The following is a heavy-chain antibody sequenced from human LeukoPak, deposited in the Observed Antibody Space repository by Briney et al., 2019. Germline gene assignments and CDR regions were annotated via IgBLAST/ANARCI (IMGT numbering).Heavy chain of an antibody. CDR3: ARDSHAYFDAFDI. CDR1: GASISSYY. D-gene: IGHD2/OR15-2a*01. V-gene: IGHV4-4*07. J-gene: IGHJ3*02. CDR2: IYARGNT. Sequence: SETLSLTCSVSGASISSYYWSWIRQPAGKGLEWIGRIYARGNTNYNPSLKSRVTISVDTSKNQFSLKLSSVTAADTAVYFCARDSHAYFDAFDIWGQGTMVTVSS.